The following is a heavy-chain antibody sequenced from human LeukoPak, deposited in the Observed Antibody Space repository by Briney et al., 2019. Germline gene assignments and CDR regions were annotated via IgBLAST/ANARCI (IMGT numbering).Heavy chain of an antibody. CDR2: ISSSSSYI. Sequence: GGSLRLSCAASGFTFSSYSMNWVRQAPGKGLEWVSSISSSSSYIYYADSVKGRFTISRDNSKNTLYLQMNSLRAEDTAVYYCAKDRGYNWNYVDYYYYMDVWGKGTTVTVSS. CDR3: AKDRGYNWNYVDYYYYMDV. V-gene: IGHV3-21*01. D-gene: IGHD1-7*01. J-gene: IGHJ6*03. CDR1: GFTFSSYS.